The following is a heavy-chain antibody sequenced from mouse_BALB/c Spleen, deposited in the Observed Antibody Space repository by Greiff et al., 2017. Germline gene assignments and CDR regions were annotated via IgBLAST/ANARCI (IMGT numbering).Heavy chain of an antibody. CDR1: GFSLTGYG. D-gene: IGHD1-1*01. Sequence: QVQLQQSGPGLVAPSQSLSITCTVSGFSLTGYGVNWVRQPPGKGLEWLGMIWGDGSTDYNSALKSRLSISKDNSKSQVFLKMNSLQTDDTARYYCASHYGPPWFAYWGQGTLVTVSA. V-gene: IGHV2-6-7*01. CDR2: IWGDGST. J-gene: IGHJ3*01. CDR3: ASHYGPPWFAY.